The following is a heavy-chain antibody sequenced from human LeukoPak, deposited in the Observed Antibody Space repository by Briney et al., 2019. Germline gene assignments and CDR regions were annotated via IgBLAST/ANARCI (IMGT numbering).Heavy chain of an antibody. J-gene: IGHJ4*02. D-gene: IGHD2-15*01. CDR2: ISSSGSTI. V-gene: IGHV3-48*03. Sequence: GGSLRLSCAASGFTFSSYEMNWVRQAPGEGLEWVSYISSSGSTIYYADSVKGRFTISRDDAKNSLYLQMNSLRAEDTAVYYCARVGRLAFDYWGQGTLVTVSS. CDR1: GFTFSSYE. CDR3: ARVGRLAFDY.